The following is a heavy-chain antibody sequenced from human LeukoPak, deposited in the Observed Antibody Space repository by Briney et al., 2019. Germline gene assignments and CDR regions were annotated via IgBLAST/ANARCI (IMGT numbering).Heavy chain of an antibody. J-gene: IGHJ3*01. CDR2: IDHSGIT. V-gene: IGHV4-34*01. D-gene: IGHD6-19*01. CDR1: GVSFSGYF. CDR3: ARGGIYRSGWYRGAFDV. Sequence: PSETQSLTCGVYGVSFSGYFWNWIRQPPGKGLEWIGEIDHSGITNYNPSLKSRVTISIDTSNNQFSLRLSSVTAADTAVYYCARGGIYRSGWYRGAFDVWGQGTTVTVSS.